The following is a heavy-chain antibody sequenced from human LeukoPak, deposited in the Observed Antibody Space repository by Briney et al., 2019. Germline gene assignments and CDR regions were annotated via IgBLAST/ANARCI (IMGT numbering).Heavy chain of an antibody. V-gene: IGHV1-46*01. J-gene: IGHJ4*02. CDR3: AMLAYCSGGSCSLDY. Sequence: ASVKVSCKASGYTFTSYYMHWVRQAPGQGLEWMGIINPSGGSTSYAQKFQGRVTMTRDTSTSTAYMELSSLRSEDTAVYYCAMLAYCSGGSCSLDYWGQGTLVTVSS. CDR1: GYTFTSYY. CDR2: INPSGGST. D-gene: IGHD2-15*01.